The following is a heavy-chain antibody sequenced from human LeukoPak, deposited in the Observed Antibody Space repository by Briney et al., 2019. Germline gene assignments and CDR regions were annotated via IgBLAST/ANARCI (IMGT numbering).Heavy chain of an antibody. D-gene: IGHD1-1*01. Sequence: GESLKISCKGSGDSFTTYCIVWVRQMPGKGLEWMGIIYLGDSDTRYSPSFQGQVTISADKSINTAYLQWSSLKASDTAMYYCVRHRNWNYDYWGQGTLVTVSS. CDR3: VRHRNWNYDY. CDR2: IYLGDSDT. CDR1: GDSFTTYC. V-gene: IGHV5-51*01. J-gene: IGHJ4*02.